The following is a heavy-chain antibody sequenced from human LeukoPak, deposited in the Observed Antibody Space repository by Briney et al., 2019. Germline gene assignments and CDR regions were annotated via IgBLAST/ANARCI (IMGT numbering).Heavy chain of an antibody. CDR1: GASFSGCYY. Sequence: SETLSLTCAVSGASFSGCYYWTWVRQPPGKGLEWIGEVNHVGITNYNPSLKRPATISVDTSRNQFSLKLTSVTAADTAMYYCAEGYCSGGTCYPLYWPFDNWGQGTLVTVSS. CDR2: VNHVGIT. D-gene: IGHD2-15*01. J-gene: IGHJ4*02. V-gene: IGHV4-34*01. CDR3: AEGYCSGGTCYPLYWPFDN.